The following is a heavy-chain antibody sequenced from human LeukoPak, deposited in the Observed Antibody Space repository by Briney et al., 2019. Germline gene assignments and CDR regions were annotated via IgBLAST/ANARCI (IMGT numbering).Heavy chain of an antibody. CDR1: GYTFTSYY. D-gene: IGHD3-22*01. V-gene: IGHV1-46*03. Sequence: GASVKVSCKASGYTFTSYYMHWVRQAPGQGLEWMGIINPSGGSTSYAQKFQGRVTMTRDTSTSTVYMELSSLRSEDTAVYYCARRMGEYYYDSSGYYYPNSDAFDIWGQGTMVTVSS. J-gene: IGHJ3*02. CDR2: INPSGGST. CDR3: ARRMGEYYYDSSGYYYPNSDAFDI.